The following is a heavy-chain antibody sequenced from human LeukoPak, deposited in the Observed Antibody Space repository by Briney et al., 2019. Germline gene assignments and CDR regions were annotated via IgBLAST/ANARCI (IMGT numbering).Heavy chain of an antibody. Sequence: GESLKISCKSSGYRFTSYCIGWVRRMPGKGLDWMGIIYPVDSDTRYSPSFHRQVTISADKSISTPYLQWSSLKASDTAMYYCARRLGTVTTQSWFDPWGQGTLVTVSS. V-gene: IGHV5-51*01. D-gene: IGHD4-17*01. CDR3: ARRLGTVTTQSWFDP. CDR2: IYPVDSDT. J-gene: IGHJ5*02. CDR1: GYRFTSYC.